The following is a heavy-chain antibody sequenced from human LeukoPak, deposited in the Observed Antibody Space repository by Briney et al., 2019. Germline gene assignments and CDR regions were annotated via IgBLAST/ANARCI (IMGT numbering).Heavy chain of an antibody. CDR1: GYSFTASY. CDR3: ARDGDYGTGSYYRGCIDS. D-gene: IGHD3-10*01. V-gene: IGHV1-2*02. Sequence: GASVKVSCKASGYSFTASYLHWVRQAPGQGLEWMGWIHPRSGDTTYAQKFQGRVTLTRDTSISTAYMDLSSLRSDDTAVYYCARDGDYGTGSYYRGCIDSWGQGTPVTVSP. CDR2: IHPRSGDT. J-gene: IGHJ4*02.